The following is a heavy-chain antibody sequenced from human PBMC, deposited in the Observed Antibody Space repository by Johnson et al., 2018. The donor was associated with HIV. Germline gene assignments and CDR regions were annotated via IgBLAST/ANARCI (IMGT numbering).Heavy chain of an antibody. V-gene: IGHV3-11*04. Sequence: VQLVESGGGVVPPRGSLRLSCAASGFTFRDYAMSWVRQAPGKGLEWVSYISCSGCSIYADSVKGRFTISRDNAKNSLYLQMNILRAEDTAVYFCAKEAYYVEAFDIWGQGTMVTVSS. CDR2: ISCSGCSI. D-gene: IGHD3-16*01. CDR3: AKEAYYVEAFDI. CDR1: GFTFRDYA. J-gene: IGHJ3*02.